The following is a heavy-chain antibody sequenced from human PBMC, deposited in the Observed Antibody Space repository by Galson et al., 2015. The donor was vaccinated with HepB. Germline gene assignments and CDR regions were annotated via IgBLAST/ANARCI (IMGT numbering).Heavy chain of an antibody. CDR2: IGTAGDT. D-gene: IGHD3-10*01. CDR1: GFTFSSYD. J-gene: IGHJ6*02. Sequence: SLRLSCAASGFTFSSYDMHWVRQATGKGLEWVSAIGTAGDTYYPGSVKGRFTISRENAKNSLYLQMNSLRAGVTAVYYCARWGVTYYYGMDVWGQGTTVTVSS. CDR3: ARWGVTYYYGMDV. V-gene: IGHV3-13*04.